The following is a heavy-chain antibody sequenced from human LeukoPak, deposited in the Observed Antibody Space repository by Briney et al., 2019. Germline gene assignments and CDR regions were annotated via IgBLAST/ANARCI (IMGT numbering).Heavy chain of an antibody. Sequence: PSETLSLTCTVSGGSLSSSGYYWGWIRPPPGKGLEWIASIYYSGSTYYNPSLKSRVTISVDTSKDQLSLKLSSLTAADTAVYYCARHEYSGSYYGLSWFDPWGQGTLVTVSS. CDR3: ARHEYSGSYYGLSWFDP. D-gene: IGHD1-26*01. CDR1: GGSLSSSGYY. CDR2: IYYSGST. V-gene: IGHV4-39*01. J-gene: IGHJ5*02.